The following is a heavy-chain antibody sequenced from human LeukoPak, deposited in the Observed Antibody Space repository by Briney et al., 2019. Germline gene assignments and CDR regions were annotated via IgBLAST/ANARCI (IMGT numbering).Heavy chain of an antibody. D-gene: IGHD3-9*01. V-gene: IGHV3-74*01. CDR2: INTDGRTT. J-gene: IGHJ6*02. CDR1: GFTFSSYW. CDR3: ARDLMDYDVSTGLHHYYMDV. Sequence: GGSLRLSCAASGFTFSSYWMNWVRQAPGKGLVWVSHINTDGRTTTYADSVKGRFTVSRDNAKNTLYLEINRLRAEDTAVYYCARDLMDYDVSTGLHHYYMDVWGQGTTVTVSS.